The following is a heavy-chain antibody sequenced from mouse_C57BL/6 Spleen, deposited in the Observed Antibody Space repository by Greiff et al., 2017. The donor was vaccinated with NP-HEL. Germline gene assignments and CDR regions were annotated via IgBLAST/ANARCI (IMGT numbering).Heavy chain of an antibody. D-gene: IGHD1-1*01. CDR3: AVVATRDYAMDY. CDR1: GYTFTSYW. Sequence: QVQLQQPGAELVKPGASVKLSCKASGYTFTSYWMQWVKQRPGQGLEWIGEIDPSDSYTNYNQKFKGKATLTVVTSSSTAYMQLSSLTSEDSAVYYCAVVATRDYAMDYWGQGTSVTVSS. CDR2: IDPSDSYT. J-gene: IGHJ4*01. V-gene: IGHV1-50*01.